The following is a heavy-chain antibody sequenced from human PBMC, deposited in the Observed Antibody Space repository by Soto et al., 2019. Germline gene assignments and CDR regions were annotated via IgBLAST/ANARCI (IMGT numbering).Heavy chain of an antibody. CDR3: ARILRNYDSSGSHDAFDI. CDR1: GGSISSSSYY. Sequence: QLQLQESGPGLVKPSETLSLTCTVSGGSISSSSYYWGWIRQPPGKGLEWIGSIYYSGSTYYNPSLKSRVTISVDTSKNQFSLKLSSVTAADTAVYYCARILRNYDSSGSHDAFDIWGQGTMVTVSS. J-gene: IGHJ3*02. D-gene: IGHD3-22*01. V-gene: IGHV4-39*01. CDR2: IYYSGST.